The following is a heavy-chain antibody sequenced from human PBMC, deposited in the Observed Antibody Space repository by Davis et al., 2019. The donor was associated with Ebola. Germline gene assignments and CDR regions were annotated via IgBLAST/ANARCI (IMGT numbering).Heavy chain of an antibody. V-gene: IGHV3-11*01. CDR1: GFTFSDYY. J-gene: IGHJ6*04. D-gene: IGHD6-6*01. CDR3: VRIVSRHPLGIATRQDYYYYGMDV. CDR2: ISSFGNVV. Sequence: GESLKISCAAPGFTFSDYYMTWIRQAPGKGLEWVSYISSFGNVVYYADSVKGRFTISRDNSKNTLYLQMNGLRVDDTAIYYCVRIVSRHPLGIATRQDYYYYGMDVWGKGATVTVSS.